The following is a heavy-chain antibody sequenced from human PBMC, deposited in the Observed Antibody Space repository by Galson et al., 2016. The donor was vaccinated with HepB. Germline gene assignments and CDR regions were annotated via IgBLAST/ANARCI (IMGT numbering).Heavy chain of an antibody. V-gene: IGHV3-48*03. Sequence: SLRLSCAASGFTFSSYEMNWVRQAPGKGLEWVSYISSSGSTIYYADSVKGRFTISRDNSKKTVYLQMSSLRAEDTAVYYCARLFGGYIDYWGQGTLVTVSS. CDR1: GFTFSSYE. CDR2: ISSSGSTI. D-gene: IGHD2-15*01. J-gene: IGHJ4*02. CDR3: ARLFGGYIDY.